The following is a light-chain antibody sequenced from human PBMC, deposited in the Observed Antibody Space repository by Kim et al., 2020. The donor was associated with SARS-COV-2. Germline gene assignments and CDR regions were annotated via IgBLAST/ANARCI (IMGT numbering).Light chain of an antibody. CDR2: QDE. CDR1: RLGNKY. Sequence: SVSPRQTASITCSGDRLGNKYVCWYQQKPGQSPVVVMYQDERRPSGIPERFSGSNSGNTATLTISGTQAMDEADYYCQVWDSTTTVFGGGTQLTVL. CDR3: QVWDSTTTV. V-gene: IGLV3-1*01. J-gene: IGLJ2*01.